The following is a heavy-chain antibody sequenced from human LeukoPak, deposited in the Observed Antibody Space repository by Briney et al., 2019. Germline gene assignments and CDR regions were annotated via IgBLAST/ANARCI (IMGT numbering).Heavy chain of an antibody. V-gene: IGHV4-31*03. CDR3: ARDRGSWYRQDFDY. D-gene: IGHD6-13*01. CDR2: IYYSGST. J-gene: IGHJ4*02. CDR1: GGSISSGGYY. Sequence: SETLSLTCTVSGGSISSGGYYWSWIRQHPGKGLEWIGYIYYSGSTYYNPSLKSRVTISVDTSKNQFSLKLSFVTAADTAVYYCARDRGSWYRQDFDYWGQGTLVTVSS.